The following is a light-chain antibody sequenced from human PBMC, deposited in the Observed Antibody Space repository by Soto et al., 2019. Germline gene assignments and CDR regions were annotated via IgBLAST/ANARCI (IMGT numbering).Light chain of an antibody. V-gene: IGKV3-20*01. CDR3: QQYADLPYT. Sequence: EIVLTQSPGTLSLSPGERATLSCTASQTLTTRFLAWYQQKPGQAPRLLIYGASSRATGIPDRFSGSGSGTEYTLTISRLEPEDFAVYSCQQYADLPYTFGQGTTLEIK. J-gene: IGKJ2*01. CDR2: GAS. CDR1: QTLTTRF.